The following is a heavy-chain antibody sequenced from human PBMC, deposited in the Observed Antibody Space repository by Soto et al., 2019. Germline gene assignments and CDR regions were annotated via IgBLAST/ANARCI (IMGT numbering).Heavy chain of an antibody. CDR1: GGSFSGYY. Sequence: SETLSLTCAVYGGSFSGYYLSWIRQPPGKGLEWIGEINHSGSTNYNPSLKSRVTISVDTSKNQFSLKLSSVTAADTAVYYCARHRRAYYYYGMDVWGQGTTVTSP. CDR2: INHSGST. V-gene: IGHV4-34*01. J-gene: IGHJ6*02. CDR3: ARHRRAYYYYGMDV.